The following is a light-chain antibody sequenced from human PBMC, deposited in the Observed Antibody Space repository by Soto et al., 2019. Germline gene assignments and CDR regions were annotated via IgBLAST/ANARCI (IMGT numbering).Light chain of an antibody. CDR2: DAS. CDR3: QQRSTWPPALS. Sequence: EIVLPQSQATLSLSPGERATLSCRASQSVRTFLAWYQQKPGQAPRLLIYDASKRATGIPDRFSGSGSGTDFTLTISSLEPEDFAVYYCQQRSTWPPALSFGGGNKVEI. J-gene: IGKJ4*01. CDR1: QSVRTF. V-gene: IGKV3-11*01.